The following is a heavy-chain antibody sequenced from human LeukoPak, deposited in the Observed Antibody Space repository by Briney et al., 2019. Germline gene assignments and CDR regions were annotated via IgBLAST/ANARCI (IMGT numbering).Heavy chain of an antibody. CDR3: AREAFGTSYNWFDP. CDR2: IYYSGST. CDR1: GGSISSGGYY. Sequence: SETLSLTCTVSGGSISSGGYYWSWIRQHPGKGLEWIGYIYYSGSTYYNPSLKSRVTISVDTSKNQFSLKLSSETAADTAVYYCAREAFGTSYNWFDPWGQGTLVTVSS. D-gene: IGHD3-3*01. V-gene: IGHV4-31*03. J-gene: IGHJ5*02.